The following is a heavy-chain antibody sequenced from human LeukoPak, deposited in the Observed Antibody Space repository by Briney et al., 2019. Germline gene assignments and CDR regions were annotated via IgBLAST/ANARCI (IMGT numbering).Heavy chain of an antibody. CDR2: IYYSGST. V-gene: IGHV4-59*01. D-gene: IGHD3-10*01. CDR1: GGSISSYY. CDR3: ARDVRFGESPYMDV. Sequence: KPSETLSLTCTVSGGSISSYYWSWIRQPPGKGLEWIGYIYYSGSTNYNPSLKSRVTISVDTSKNQFSLKLSSVTAADTAVYYCARDVRFGESPYMDVWGKGTTVTISS. J-gene: IGHJ6*03.